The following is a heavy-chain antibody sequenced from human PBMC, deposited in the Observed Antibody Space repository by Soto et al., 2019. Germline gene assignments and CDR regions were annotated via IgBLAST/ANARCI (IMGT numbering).Heavy chain of an antibody. J-gene: IGHJ5*01. CDR2: ISGSGGVT. Sequence: GGSLRLSCTASGFKFSDYAITWVRQAPGEGLEWVSVISGSGGVTYFADSVKGRFTVSRDNSKNTVFLQLNNVRVEDSAVYFCAKVLSYYYGWFDSWGLGTLVTV. D-gene: IGHD3-22*01. CDR3: AKVLSYYYGWFDS. V-gene: IGHV3-23*01. CDR1: GFKFSDYA.